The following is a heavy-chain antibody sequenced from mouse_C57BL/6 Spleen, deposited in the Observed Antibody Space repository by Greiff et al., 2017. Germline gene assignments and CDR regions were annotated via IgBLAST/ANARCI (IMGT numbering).Heavy chain of an antibody. V-gene: IGHV1-50*01. CDR2: IDPSSSNT. D-gene: IGHD2-1*01. J-gene: IGHJ1*03. CDR3: ARTLNGNYWYFDV. CDR1: GYTFTSYW. Sequence: VQLQQPGAELVKPGASVKLSCKASGYTFTSYWMQWVKQRPGQGLEWMGKIDPSSSNTNYNQKFKGKATVTVDTSSSTAYMQLSSLTSEDSAVYYCARTLNGNYWYFDVWGTGTSVTDSS.